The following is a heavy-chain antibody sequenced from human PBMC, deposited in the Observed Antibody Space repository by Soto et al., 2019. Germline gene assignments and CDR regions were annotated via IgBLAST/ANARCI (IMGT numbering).Heavy chain of an antibody. J-gene: IGHJ3*01. V-gene: IGHV3-23*01. D-gene: IGHD3-22*01. CDR2: ISDGGLST. Sequence: EVQLLESGGGLVQPGGSLRLSCAASGFTFSSYAMSWVRQAPGKGLEWVSAISDGGLSTYYAYSVKGRFTISRDNSKSTLYLQMNSLIAEDTAVYYCAKARPSGGYYYVEALDVWGQGTTVTVSS. CDR3: AKARPSGGYYYVEALDV. CDR1: GFTFSSYA.